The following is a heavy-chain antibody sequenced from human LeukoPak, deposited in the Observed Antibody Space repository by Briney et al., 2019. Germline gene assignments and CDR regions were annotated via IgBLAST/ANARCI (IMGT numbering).Heavy chain of an antibody. CDR2: MYPADSDI. D-gene: IGHD1-1*01. J-gene: IGHJ4*02. CDR3: ARLLLATGPDY. CDR1: GYSFTSYW. V-gene: IGHV5-51*01. Sequence: GESLKISCKGSGYSFTSYWIAWVRQMPGKGLEWMGTMYPADSDIRYSPSFQGQVTISADKSITTAYLQWSSLKASDTAMYYCARLLLATGPDYWGQGTLVTVSS.